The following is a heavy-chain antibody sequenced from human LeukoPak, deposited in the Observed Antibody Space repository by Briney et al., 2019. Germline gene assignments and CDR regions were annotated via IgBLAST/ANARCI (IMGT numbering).Heavy chain of an antibody. V-gene: IGHV3-48*02. Sequence: GGSLRLSCAASQISNWVRQAPGKGLEWVANILDTGSTTSYADSVKGRFTISRDNAKASLYLHMNSLRDEDTAVYYCARSPRNPKVYFDYWGQGALVTVSS. CDR2: ILDTGSTT. CDR3: ARSPRNPKVYFDY. D-gene: IGHD1-14*01. CDR1: QIS. J-gene: IGHJ4*02.